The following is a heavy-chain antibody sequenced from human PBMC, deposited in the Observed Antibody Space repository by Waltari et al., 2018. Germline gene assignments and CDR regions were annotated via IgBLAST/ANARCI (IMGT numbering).Heavy chain of an antibody. CDR3: ARDDIPATGPLDS. Sequence: QLQLQESGPGLVKTLETLSLTCTVSGGYISKRSYYWGWIRQPPGEGLEWIGSVYPRGTTTYHPSLKSRVTISVDTSKNQFSLKLRSVTAADTAVYYCARDDIPATGPLDSWGQGTLVTVSS. CDR1: GGYISKRSYY. V-gene: IGHV4-39*07. J-gene: IGHJ4*02. CDR2: VYPRGTT. D-gene: IGHD2-15*01.